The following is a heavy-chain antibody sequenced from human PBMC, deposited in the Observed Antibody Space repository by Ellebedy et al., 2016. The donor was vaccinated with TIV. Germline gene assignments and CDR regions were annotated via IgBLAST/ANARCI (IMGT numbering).Heavy chain of an antibody. D-gene: IGHD2/OR15-2a*01. CDR1: GYSFNSYW. CDR2: IYPDDSNT. V-gene: IGHV5-51*01. CDR3: ERLQTIDNYYFDY. Sequence: GESLKISCKASGYSFNSYWIGWVRQMPGKGPEWMGNIYPDDSNTIYRPSFQGQVTISADKSISTAYLQWSSLQASDTAMYYCERLQTIDNYYFDYWGQGTLVTVSP. J-gene: IGHJ4*02.